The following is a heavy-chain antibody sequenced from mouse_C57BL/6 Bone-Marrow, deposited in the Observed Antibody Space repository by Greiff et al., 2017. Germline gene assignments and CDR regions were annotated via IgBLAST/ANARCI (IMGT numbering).Heavy chain of an antibody. V-gene: IGHV1-82*01. CDR1: GYAFSSSW. CDR2: IYPGDGDT. CDR3: ARQGDDYGFDY. D-gene: IGHD2-4*01. J-gene: IGHJ2*01. Sequence: QVQLQQSGPELVKPGASVKISCKASGYAFSSSWMNWVKQRPGKGLEWIGRIYPGDGDTNYNGKFKGKATLTADKSSSTAYMQLSSLTSEDSSVYFCARQGDDYGFDYWGQGTTLTVSS.